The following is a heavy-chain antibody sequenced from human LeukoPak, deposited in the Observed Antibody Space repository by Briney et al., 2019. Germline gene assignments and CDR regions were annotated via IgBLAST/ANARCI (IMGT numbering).Heavy chain of an antibody. CDR3: ARTTSSYYYYMDV. CDR2: IYYSGST. Sequence: SETLSLTCTVSGGSISSYYWSWIRQPPGKGLEWIGYIYYSGSTDYNPSLKSRVTISVDTSKNQFSLKLSSVTAADTAVYYCARTTSSYYYYMDVWGKGTTVTVSS. D-gene: IGHD4-11*01. J-gene: IGHJ6*03. CDR1: GGSISSYY. V-gene: IGHV4-59*01.